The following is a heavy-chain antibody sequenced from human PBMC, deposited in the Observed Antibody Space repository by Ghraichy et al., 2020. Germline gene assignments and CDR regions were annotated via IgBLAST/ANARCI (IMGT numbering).Heavy chain of an antibody. V-gene: IGHV4-34*01. CDR3: AREIRYSYPHMDV. Sequence: SETLSLTCAVYGGSFSGYYWSWIRQPPGKGLEWIGEINHSGSTNYNPSLKSRVTISVDTSKNQFSLKLSSVTAADTAVYYCAREIRYSYPHMDVWGKGTTVTVSS. CDR1: GGSFSGYY. J-gene: IGHJ6*03. D-gene: IGHD5-18*01. CDR2: INHSGST.